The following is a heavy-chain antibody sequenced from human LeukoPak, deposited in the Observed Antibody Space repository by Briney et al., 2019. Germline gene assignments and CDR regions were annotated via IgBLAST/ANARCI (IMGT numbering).Heavy chain of an antibody. CDR2: ISAYNGNT. Sequence: ASVKVSCKASGYTFTDYYLHWVRQAPGQGLEWMGWISAYNGNTNYAQKLQGRVTMTTDTSTSTAYMELRSLRSDDTAVYYCARGIAAAGTHSFDYWGQGTLVTVSS. J-gene: IGHJ4*02. D-gene: IGHD6-13*01. CDR1: GYTFTDYY. CDR3: ARGIAAAGTHSFDY. V-gene: IGHV1-18*04.